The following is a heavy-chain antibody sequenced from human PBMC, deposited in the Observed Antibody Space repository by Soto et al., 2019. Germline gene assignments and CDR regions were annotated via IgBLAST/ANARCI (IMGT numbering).Heavy chain of an antibody. Sequence: EVQLVESGGGLVQPGGSLRLSCAASGFTFSTYWMTWVRRPPGKGLEWVANLDQDGSERYYVDSVRGLFTISRDNAKNSLYLRVNSLRAEDTAVYYCVCGGNFFVYWGQGTLVTVSP. CDR1: GFTFSTYW. CDR2: LDQDGSER. CDR3: VCGGNFFVY. J-gene: IGHJ4*02. D-gene: IGHD3-16*01. V-gene: IGHV3-7*01.